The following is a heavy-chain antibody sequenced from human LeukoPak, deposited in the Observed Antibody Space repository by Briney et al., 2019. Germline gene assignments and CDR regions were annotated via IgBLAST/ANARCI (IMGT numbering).Heavy chain of an antibody. CDR1: GFTFTNYA. D-gene: IGHD5-12*01. V-gene: IGHV3-23*01. CDR3: ARGPSGYHNT. CDR2: VGGGGDNT. Sequence: GGSLRLSCAASGFTFTNYAMSWVRQAPGKGLEWVSIVGGGGDNTFYADSVKGRFIISRDNSKSTLYLQMNSLRAEDTAVYYCARGPSGYHNTGGQGTLVTVSS. J-gene: IGHJ4*02.